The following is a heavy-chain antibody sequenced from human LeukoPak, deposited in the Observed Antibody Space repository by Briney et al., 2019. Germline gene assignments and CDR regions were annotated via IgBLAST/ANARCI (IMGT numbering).Heavy chain of an antibody. V-gene: IGHV3-30*18. CDR2: ISYDGSNK. D-gene: IGHD3-16*01. CDR1: GFTFSSYG. CDR3: AKEFGGGGAHRSYYYYGMDV. Sequence: GGSLRLSCAASGFTFSSYGMHWVRQAPGKGLEWVAVISYDGSNKYYADSVKGRFTISRDNSKSTLYLQMNSLRAEDTAVYYCAKEFGGGGAHRSYYYYGMDVWGQGTTVTVSS. J-gene: IGHJ6*02.